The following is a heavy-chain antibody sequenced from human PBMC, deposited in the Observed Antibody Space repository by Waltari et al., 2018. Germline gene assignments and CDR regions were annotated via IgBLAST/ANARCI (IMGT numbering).Heavy chain of an antibody. D-gene: IGHD3-16*01. CDR2: IRNSGGET. J-gene: IGHJ4*02. Sequence: QLLESGGGLVQPGGSLRLSCSDSGLTFSIFAMSWVRQAPGKGLGGGSGIRNSGGETYYADSGKGRFTISRDNSKKTLYLQMNSLRVEDTAVYYCAKDHGVAYWGRGTLVTVSA. V-gene: IGHV3-23*01. CDR3: AKDHGVAY. CDR1: GLTFSIFA.